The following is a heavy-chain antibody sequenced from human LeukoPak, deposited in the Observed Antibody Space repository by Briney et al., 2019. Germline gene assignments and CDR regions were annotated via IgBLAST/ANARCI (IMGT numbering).Heavy chain of an antibody. CDR1: GFTFSDYW. Sequence: GGSLRLSCTASGFTFSDYWMTWVRQAPGKGPEWVANIKQDGSQRYYVDSVRGRFTISRDNAKNSLFLQMNGLRAEDTAVYYCARRGGSSSRRSPIDYWGQGTLATVSS. J-gene: IGHJ4*02. V-gene: IGHV3-7*01. D-gene: IGHD6-6*01. CDR3: ARRGGSSSRRSPIDY. CDR2: IKQDGSQR.